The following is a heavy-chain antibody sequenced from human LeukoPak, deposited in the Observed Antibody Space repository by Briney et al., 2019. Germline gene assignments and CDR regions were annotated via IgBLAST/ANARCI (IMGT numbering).Heavy chain of an antibody. Sequence: GASVKVSCKASGYTFTSYGISWVRQAPGQGLEWMGWISAYNGNTNYAQKFQGRVTMTTDTSTSTAYMELRSLRSDDTAMYYCARDIKRSRARWENLGFDPWGQGTLVTVSS. CDR3: ARDIKRSRARWENLGFDP. D-gene: IGHD1-14*01. V-gene: IGHV1-18*01. CDR1: GYTFTSYG. CDR2: ISAYNGNT. J-gene: IGHJ5*02.